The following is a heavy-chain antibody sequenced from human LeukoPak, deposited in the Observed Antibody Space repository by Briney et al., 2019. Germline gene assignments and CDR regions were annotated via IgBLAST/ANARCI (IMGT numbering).Heavy chain of an antibody. J-gene: IGHJ4*02. D-gene: IGHD2-2*01. CDR3: ASGRYSTRLHYFDC. Sequence: GGSLRLSCAASGFTFSSYGMHWVRQAPGKGLEWVAFIRYDGSNKYYADSVKGRFTISRDNAKNSLYLQMNSLRAEDTAVYYCASGRYSTRLHYFDCWGQGTLVTVSS. CDR2: IRYDGSNK. CDR1: GFTFSSYG. V-gene: IGHV3-30*02.